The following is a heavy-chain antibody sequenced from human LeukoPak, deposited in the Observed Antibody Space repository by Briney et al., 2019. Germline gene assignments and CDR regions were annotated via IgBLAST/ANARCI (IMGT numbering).Heavy chain of an antibody. J-gene: IGHJ4*02. CDR2: INPNSGGT. Sequence: ASVKVSCKASGYTFTGYYMHWVRQAPGQGLEWMGWINPNSGGTNYAQKFQGRVTMTRDTSISTAYMEVSRLTADDTAVYHCARGGTTYYFHYWGQGTLVTVSS. CDR3: ARGGTTYYFHY. V-gene: IGHV1-2*02. CDR1: GYTFTGYY. D-gene: IGHD3/OR15-3a*01.